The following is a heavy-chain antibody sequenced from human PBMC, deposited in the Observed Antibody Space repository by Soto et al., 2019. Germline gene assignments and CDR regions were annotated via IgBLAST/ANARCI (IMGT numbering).Heavy chain of an antibody. CDR1: GFSLSTSGVG. CDR3: AHLGGGGYDPNWFDP. J-gene: IGHJ5*02. D-gene: IGHD5-12*01. V-gene: IGHV2-5*02. Sequence: QITLKESGPTLVKPTQTLTLTCTFSGFSLSTSGVGVGWIRQPPGKALEWLALIYWDDDKRYSPSLKSRLTITQDTSKNQVVLTMTNMAPVDTATYYCAHLGGGGYDPNWFDPWGQGTLVTVSS. CDR2: IYWDDDK.